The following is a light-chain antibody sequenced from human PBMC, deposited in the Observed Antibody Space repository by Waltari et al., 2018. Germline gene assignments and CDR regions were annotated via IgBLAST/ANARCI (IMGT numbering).Light chain of an antibody. V-gene: IGLV2-11*01. CDR2: EVN. J-gene: IGLJ1*01. CDR3: CSYAGSYTYV. CDR1: SSNVGGYNY. Sequence: QSALAQPRSVSGSPGQSVTISCTGSSSNVGGYNYVSWYQQYPGQAPKRMLFEVNKRPAGAPRGFAGFKCGATASLTISGRQAEGEAEYYCCSYAGSYTYVFGTGTKETV.